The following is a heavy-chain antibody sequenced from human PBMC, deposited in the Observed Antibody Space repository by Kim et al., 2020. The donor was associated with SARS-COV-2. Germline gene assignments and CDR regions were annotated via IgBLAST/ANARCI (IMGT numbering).Heavy chain of an antibody. CDR1: GGSFSGYY. Sequence: SETLSLTCAVYGGSFSGYYWSWIRQPPGKGLEWIGEINHSGSTNYNPSLKSRVTISVDTSKNQFSLKLSSVTAADTAVYYCARGAIAAAGPLDYYYGMDVWGQGTTVTVSS. V-gene: IGHV4-34*01. J-gene: IGHJ6*02. CDR2: INHSGST. D-gene: IGHD6-13*01. CDR3: ARGAIAAAGPLDYYYGMDV.